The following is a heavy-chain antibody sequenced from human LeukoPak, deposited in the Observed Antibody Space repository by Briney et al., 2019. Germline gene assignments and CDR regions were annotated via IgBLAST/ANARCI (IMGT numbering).Heavy chain of an antibody. Sequence: PSETLSLTCTVSGGSISSCYWSWIRQPPGKGLEWIGYIYYSGSTNYNPSLKSRVTMSVDTSKNQFSLKLSSVTAADTAVYYCARDFSNWNALFDYWGQGTLVTASS. CDR3: ARDFSNWNALFDY. J-gene: IGHJ4*02. D-gene: IGHD1-1*01. V-gene: IGHV4-59*12. CDR2: IYYSGST. CDR1: GGSISSCY.